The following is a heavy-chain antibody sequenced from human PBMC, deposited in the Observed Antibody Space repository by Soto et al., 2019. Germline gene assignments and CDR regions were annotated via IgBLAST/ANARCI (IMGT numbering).Heavy chain of an antibody. CDR2: INAANGNT. CDR1: GFVSTNYN. CDR3: ATDYGSNWRL. J-gene: IGHJ4*02. D-gene: IGHD3-10*01. Sequence: QAHLVQSGAEVKMPGDSVQVSCKSAGFVSTNYNFHWVRQAPGQSLEWMGRINAANGNTQYSQNFQGRVTFTSDASASTAFMERTNLRFEDKAMDYCATDYGSNWRLWGQGTLVSVSS. V-gene: IGHV1-3*01.